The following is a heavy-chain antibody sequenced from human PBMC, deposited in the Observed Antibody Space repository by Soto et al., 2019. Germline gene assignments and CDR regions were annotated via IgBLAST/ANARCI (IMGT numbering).Heavy chain of an antibody. CDR2: IYPGDSDT. D-gene: IGHD3-22*01. J-gene: IGHJ6*02. V-gene: IGHV5-51*01. CDR3: ARFIYYDSSGVYYYYGMDV. Sequence: GESLKISCKGSGYSFTSYWIGWVRQMPGKGLEWMGIIYPGDSDTRYSPSFQGQVTISADKSISTAYLQWSSPKASDTAMYYCARFIYYDSSGVYYYYGMDVWGQGTTVTVSS. CDR1: GYSFTSYW.